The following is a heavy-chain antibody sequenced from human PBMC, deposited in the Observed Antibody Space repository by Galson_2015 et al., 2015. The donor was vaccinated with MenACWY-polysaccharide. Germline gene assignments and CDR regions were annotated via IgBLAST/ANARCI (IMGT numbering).Heavy chain of an antibody. J-gene: IGHJ6*02. V-gene: IGHV1-8*01. D-gene: IGHD5-18*01. CDR1: GYTFTSYD. Sequence: SVKVSCKASGYTFTSYDINWVRQATGQGLEWMGWMNPNSGNTGYAQKFQGRVTMTRNTSISTAYMELSSLRSEDTAVYYCARPPAGLRGYYYYGMDVWGQGTTVTVSS. CDR3: ARPPAGLRGYYYYGMDV. CDR2: MNPNSGNT.